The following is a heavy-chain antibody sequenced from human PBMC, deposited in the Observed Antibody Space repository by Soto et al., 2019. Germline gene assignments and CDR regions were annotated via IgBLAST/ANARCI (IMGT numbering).Heavy chain of an antibody. J-gene: IGHJ4*02. V-gene: IGHV1-18*01. D-gene: IGHD3-22*01. CDR2: ISAYNGNT. Sequence: QVQLVQSGAEVKKPGASVKVSCKASGYTFTSYGISWVRQAPGQGLEWMGWISAYNGNTNYAQKLQGRVTMTTDTXXSTAYMELRSLRSDDTAVYYGAGVYHYDSSGEFDYWGQGTLVTVSS. CDR1: GYTFTSYG. CDR3: AGVYHYDSSGEFDY.